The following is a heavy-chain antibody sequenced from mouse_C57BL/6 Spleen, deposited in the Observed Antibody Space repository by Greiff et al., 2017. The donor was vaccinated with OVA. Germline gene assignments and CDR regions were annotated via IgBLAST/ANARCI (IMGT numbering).Heavy chain of an antibody. Sequence: EVQGVESGGGLVKPGGSLKLSCAASGFTFSSYAMSWVRQTPEKRLEWVATISDGGSYTYYPDNVKGRFTISRDNAKNNLYLQMSHLKSEDTAMYYCARDWGNYQGYFDYWGQGTTLTVSS. CDR2: ISDGGSYT. CDR1: GFTFSSYA. CDR3: ARDWGNYQGYFDY. D-gene: IGHD2-1*01. J-gene: IGHJ2*01. V-gene: IGHV5-4*01.